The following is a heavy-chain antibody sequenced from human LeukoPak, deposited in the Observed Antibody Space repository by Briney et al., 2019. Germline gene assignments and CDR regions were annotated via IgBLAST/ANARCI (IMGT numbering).Heavy chain of an antibody. CDR3: ATPLVRGVNMRHFDY. J-gene: IGHJ4*02. CDR1: GXTFSTYA. D-gene: IGHD3-10*01. CDR2: IRGSGDST. Sequence: GGSLRLSCAASGXTFSTYAMNWVRQAPGKGLEWVSAIRGSGDSTYYADSVKGRFTISRDNSKNTLYLQMNRLRAEDTAIYYCATPLVRGVNMRHFDYWGQGALVTVSS. V-gene: IGHV3-23*01.